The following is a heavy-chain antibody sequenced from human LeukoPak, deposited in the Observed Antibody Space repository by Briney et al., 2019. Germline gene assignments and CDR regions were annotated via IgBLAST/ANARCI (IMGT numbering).Heavy chain of an antibody. Sequence: ASVKVSCKASEGTFSSYAISWVRQAPGQGLEWMGGIIPIFGTANYAQKFQGRVTITTDESTSTAYMELSSLRSEDTAVYYCARGGSSSRWYYYMDVWGKGTTVTVSS. V-gene: IGHV1-69*05. D-gene: IGHD6-13*01. CDR2: IIPIFGTA. CDR1: EGTFSSYA. J-gene: IGHJ6*03. CDR3: ARGGSSSRWYYYMDV.